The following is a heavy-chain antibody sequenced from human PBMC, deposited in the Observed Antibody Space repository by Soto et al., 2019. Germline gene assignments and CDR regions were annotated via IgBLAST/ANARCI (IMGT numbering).Heavy chain of an antibody. V-gene: IGHV1-69*13. D-gene: IGHD6-13*01. CDR3: ASGGYSSSWYYFDY. CDR1: GGTFSSYA. J-gene: IGHJ4*02. CDR2: IIPIFGTA. Sequence: VASVKVSCKASGGTFSSYAISWVRQAPGQGLEWMGGIIPIFGTANYAQKFQGRVTITADESTSTAYMELSSLRSEDTAVYYCASGGYSSSWYYFDYWGQGTLVTVSS.